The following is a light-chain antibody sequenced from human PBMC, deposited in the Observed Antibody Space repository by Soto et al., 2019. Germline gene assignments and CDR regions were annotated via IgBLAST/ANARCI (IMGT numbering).Light chain of an antibody. J-gene: IGLJ1*01. V-gene: IGLV2-14*03. CDR2: DVS. CDR3: CSYTSISTYV. CDR1: SSDVGGYNY. Sequence: QSVLTQPASVSGSPGQSITISCTGTSSDVGGYNYVSWYQQHPGKAPKVMIYDVSNRPSGVSNRFSGSKSGNTASLTISGLQAEDEADYYCCSYTSISTYVFGTGTKLTVL.